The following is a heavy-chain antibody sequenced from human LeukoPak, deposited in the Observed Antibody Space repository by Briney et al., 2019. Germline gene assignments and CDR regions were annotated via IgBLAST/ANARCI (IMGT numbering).Heavy chain of an antibody. V-gene: IGHV3-30*04. D-gene: IGHD3-10*01. J-gene: IGHJ4*02. Sequence: PGSSVTLPCTAWGFPFRSFVMHGLRQARGRGVECVASISYEDGSNKYYADSVKGRFTTSRDNSKYTVYLEMNSLRVGDTAMYYCSKERPEEYYASGSYFDYWGQGTLVTVSS. CDR3: SKERPEEYYASGSYFDY. CDR2: ISYEDGSNK. CDR1: GFPFRSFV.